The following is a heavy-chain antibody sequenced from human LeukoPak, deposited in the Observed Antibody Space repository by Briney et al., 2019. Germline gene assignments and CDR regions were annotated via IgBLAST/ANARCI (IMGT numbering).Heavy chain of an antibody. J-gene: IGHJ6*02. CDR1: GFTFSDYY. CDR3: ARDQRRTTVTFLYNYYYGLDV. Sequence: PGGSLRLSCAASGFTFSDYYMSWIRQAPGKGLEWVSYISGSSTYTNYADSVKGRFTISRDNAKNSLYLRMNSLRVEDTAVYYCARDQRRTTVTFLYNYYYGLDVWGQGTTATVSS. V-gene: IGHV3-11*05. CDR2: ISGSSTYT. D-gene: IGHD4-17*01.